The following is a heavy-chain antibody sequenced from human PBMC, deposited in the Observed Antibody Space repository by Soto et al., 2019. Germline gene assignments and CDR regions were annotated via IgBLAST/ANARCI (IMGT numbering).Heavy chain of an antibody. D-gene: IGHD3-22*01. Sequence: GGSLRLSCVGSGFTFSDSVVAWVRQAPGKGLEWLSVMSGDGRTRYALSVTGRFTISRDNSKNTLYLQMRSLRAEDAAAYYCVKWHTSNFDSLPFTGFDFWGQGTQVTVSS. CDR1: GFTFSDSV. CDR3: VKWHTSNFDSLPFTGFDF. J-gene: IGHJ4*02. V-gene: IGHV3-23*01. CDR2: MSGDGRT.